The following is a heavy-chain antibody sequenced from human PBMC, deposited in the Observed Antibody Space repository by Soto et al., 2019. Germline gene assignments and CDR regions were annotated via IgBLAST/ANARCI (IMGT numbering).Heavy chain of an antibody. CDR1: GFTFSSYA. D-gene: IGHD2-2*02. V-gene: IGHV3-23*01. J-gene: IGHJ5*02. Sequence: PVGSLRLSCAASGFTFSSYAMSWVRQAPGKGLEWVSAISGSGGSTYYADSVKGRFTISRDNSKNTLYLQMNSLRAEDTAVYYCAKDLRSYCSSTSCYIDWFDPWGQGTLVTVSS. CDR3: AKDLRSYCSSTSCYIDWFDP. CDR2: ISGSGGST.